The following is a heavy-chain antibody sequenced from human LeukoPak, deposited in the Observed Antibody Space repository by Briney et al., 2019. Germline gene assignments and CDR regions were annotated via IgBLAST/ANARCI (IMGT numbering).Heavy chain of an antibody. CDR3: ARDSYGSGTGPLDY. CDR2: IYTSGST. J-gene: IGHJ4*02. Sequence: SETLSLTCTVSGGSISSYYWSWIRQPAGKGLEWIGRIYTSGSTNYNPSLKSRVTMSVDTSKNQFSLKLSSVTAADTAVYYCARDSYGSGTGPLDYWGQGTLVTVSS. CDR1: GGSISSYY. V-gene: IGHV4-4*07. D-gene: IGHD3-10*01.